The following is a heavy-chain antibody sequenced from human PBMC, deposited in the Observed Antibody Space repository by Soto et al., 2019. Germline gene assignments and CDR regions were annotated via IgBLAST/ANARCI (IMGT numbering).Heavy chain of an antibody. Sequence: SETLSLTCTVSGGSISSGDYYWSWIRQPPGKGLEWIGYIYYSGSTYYNPSLKSRVTISVDTSKNQFSLKLSSVTAADTAVYYCARGTGEYYDSSGYPAGFDYWGQGTLVTSPQ. J-gene: IGHJ4*02. CDR2: IYYSGST. CDR3: ARGTGEYYDSSGYPAGFDY. V-gene: IGHV4-30-4*01. D-gene: IGHD3-22*01. CDR1: GGSISSGDYY.